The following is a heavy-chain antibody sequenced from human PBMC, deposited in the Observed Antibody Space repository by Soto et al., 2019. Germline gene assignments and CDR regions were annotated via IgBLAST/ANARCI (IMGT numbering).Heavy chain of an antibody. J-gene: IGHJ4*02. CDR2: ISYSGNT. CDR1: GGSISSGGYY. Sequence: QVQLQESGPGLVKPSQTLSLTCTVSGGSISSGGYYWSWIRQHPGTGLEWIGYISYSGNTYFHPSLRNRVTISLDTSKNEFSLKLNSVTAADTAVYYCASPNIDMDSFDYWGQGTLVTVSS. V-gene: IGHV4-31*03. CDR3: ASPNIDMDSFDY. D-gene: IGHD5-18*01.